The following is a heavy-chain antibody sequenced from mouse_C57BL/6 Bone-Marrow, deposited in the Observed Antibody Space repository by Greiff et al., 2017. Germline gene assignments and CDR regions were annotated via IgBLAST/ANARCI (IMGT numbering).Heavy chain of an antibody. Sequence: VQLQQSGAELVKPGASVKMSCQASGYPFTSYWITWVKQRPGQGLELIGDIYPGSGSTNYNEQFKSKATLTVDTSSSTASMHLSSLTREDSAVYHCARGGSGGYWGQGTTLTVSS. CDR2: IYPGSGST. CDR1: GYPFTSYW. D-gene: IGHD1-1*02. CDR3: ARGGSGGY. V-gene: IGHV1-55*01. J-gene: IGHJ2*01.